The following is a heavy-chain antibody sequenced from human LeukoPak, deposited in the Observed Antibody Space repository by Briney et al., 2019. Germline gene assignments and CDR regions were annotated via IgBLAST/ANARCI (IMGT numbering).Heavy chain of an antibody. V-gene: IGHV3-74*01. CDR3: ARDNFGIDY. CDR2: IKTDVIST. Sequence: PGGSLRLSCAASGFTFSSYWMHWVRQAPGKGLVWVSRIKTDVISTTYADSVKGRFTISRDNAKNTLYLQMNSLRAEDTAVYYCARDNFGIDYWGQGTLVTVSS. CDR1: GFTFSSYW. D-gene: IGHD3-3*01. J-gene: IGHJ4*02.